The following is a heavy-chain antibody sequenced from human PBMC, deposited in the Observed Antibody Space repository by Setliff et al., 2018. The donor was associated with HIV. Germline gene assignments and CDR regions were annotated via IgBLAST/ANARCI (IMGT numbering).Heavy chain of an antibody. CDR3: AREGDTTYYTFDI. V-gene: IGHV4-34*01. D-gene: IGHD3-10*01. J-gene: IGHJ3*02. CDR1: GGSFSGYY. CDR2: INHSGST. Sequence: SETLSLTCAVYGGSFSGYYWSWIRQPPGKGLEWIGEINHSGSTNYNMSLWSRVTISLDASRNQFSLELISVTAADTALYYCAREGDTTYYTFDIWAQGTMVTVSS.